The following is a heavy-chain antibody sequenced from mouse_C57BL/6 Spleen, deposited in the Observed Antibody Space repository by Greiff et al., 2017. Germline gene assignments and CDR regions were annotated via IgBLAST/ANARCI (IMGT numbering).Heavy chain of an antibody. CDR3: ARDVITKVVENWYFDV. D-gene: IGHD1-1*01. CDR1: GYSITSGYY. CDR2: ISYDGSN. J-gene: IGHJ1*03. Sequence: EVKLQESGPGLVKPSQSLSLTCSVTGYSITSGYYWNWLRQFPGNKLEWMGYISYDGSNNYNPSLKNRISITRCTSKNQFFLKLNSVTTEDTAKYYCARDVITKVVENWYFDVWGTGTTVTVSS. V-gene: IGHV3-6*01.